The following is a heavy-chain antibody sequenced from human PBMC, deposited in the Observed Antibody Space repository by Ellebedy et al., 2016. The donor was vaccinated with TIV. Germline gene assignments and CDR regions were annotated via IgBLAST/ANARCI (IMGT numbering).Heavy chain of an antibody. D-gene: IGHD1-14*01. Sequence: SETLSLTXTVSGGSISSSSHYWGWIRQPPGKGLEWIGSIHYSGKTYDNPSLKNRVTMSVDASTTQLSLNLSSVTAADTAVYFCARLRQSRDRSHWYFDLWGRGTLVTVSS. CDR3: ARLRQSRDRSHWYFDL. CDR1: GGSISSSSHY. J-gene: IGHJ2*01. V-gene: IGHV4-39*07. CDR2: IHYSGKT.